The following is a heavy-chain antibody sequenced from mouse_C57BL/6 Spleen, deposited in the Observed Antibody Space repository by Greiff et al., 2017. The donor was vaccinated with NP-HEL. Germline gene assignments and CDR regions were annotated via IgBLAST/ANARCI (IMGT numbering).Heavy chain of an antibody. CDR1: GYTFTDHT. Sequence: VQLQQSDAELVKPGASVKISCKVSGYTFTDHTIHWMKQRPEQGLEWIGYIYPRDGSTKYNEKFKGKATLTADKSSTTAYMQLNSLTSEDSAVYFCAREWDSSGYYFDYWGQGTTLTVSS. CDR3: AREWDSSGYYFDY. D-gene: IGHD3-2*02. V-gene: IGHV1-78*01. J-gene: IGHJ2*01. CDR2: IYPRDGST.